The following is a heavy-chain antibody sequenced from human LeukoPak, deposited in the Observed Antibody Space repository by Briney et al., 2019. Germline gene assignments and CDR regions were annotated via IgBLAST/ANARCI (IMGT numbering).Heavy chain of an antibody. CDR2: IKQDGSEK. D-gene: IGHD3-3*01. Sequence: GSLRLSCAASGFTFSSYWMSWVRQAPGKGLEWVANIKQDGSEKYYVDSVKGRFTISRDNAKNSLYLQMNSLRAEDTAVYYCARGPYDFWSGYGMDVWGQGTTVTVSS. V-gene: IGHV3-7*01. J-gene: IGHJ6*02. CDR3: ARGPYDFWSGYGMDV. CDR1: GFTFSSYW.